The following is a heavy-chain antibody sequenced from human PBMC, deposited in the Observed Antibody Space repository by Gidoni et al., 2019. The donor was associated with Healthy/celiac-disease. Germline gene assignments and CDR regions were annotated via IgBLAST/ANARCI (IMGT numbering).Heavy chain of an antibody. CDR1: GFTFSSYG. D-gene: IGHD2-15*01. V-gene: IGHV3-30*18. CDR3: AKDLEIYCSGGSCYHYYYGMDV. CDR2: ISYDGSNK. Sequence: QVQLVESGGGVVQPGRSLRLSCAASGFTFSSYGMTGVRQAPGKGLGWVAVISYDGSNKYYADSVKGRFTISRDNSKNTLYLQMNSLRAEDTAVYYCAKDLEIYCSGGSCYHYYYGMDVWGQGTTVTVSS. J-gene: IGHJ6*02.